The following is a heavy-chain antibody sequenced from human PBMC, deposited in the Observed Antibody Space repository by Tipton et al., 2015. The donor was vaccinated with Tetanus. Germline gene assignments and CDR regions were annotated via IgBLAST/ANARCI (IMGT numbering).Heavy chain of an antibody. D-gene: IGHD5/OR15-5a*01. Sequence: TLSLTCTVSGGSISSSSYYWGWIRQSPGKGLEWIGSISYRGRTYYSPSLKSRVTMSVDTSKKDFSVRLGSVTAADTAVYYCARLREIVSRSGWAFDYWGQGILVTVSS. J-gene: IGHJ4*02. CDR1: GGSISSSSYY. CDR3: ARLREIVSRSGWAFDY. CDR2: ISYRGRT. V-gene: IGHV4-39*02.